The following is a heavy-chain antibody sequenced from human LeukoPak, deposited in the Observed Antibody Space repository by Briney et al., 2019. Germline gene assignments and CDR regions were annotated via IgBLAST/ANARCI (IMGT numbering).Heavy chain of an antibody. J-gene: IGHJ4*02. V-gene: IGHV4-34*01. CDR1: GGSFSGYY. Sequence: SGTLSLTCAVYGGSFSGYYWSWIRQPPGKGLEWMGEINHSGSTNYNPSLKSRVTISVDTSKNQFSLKLSSVTAADTAVYYCARDGVYDILTGRYYFDYWGQGTLVTVSS. CDR2: INHSGST. CDR3: ARDGVYDILTGRYYFDY. D-gene: IGHD3-9*01.